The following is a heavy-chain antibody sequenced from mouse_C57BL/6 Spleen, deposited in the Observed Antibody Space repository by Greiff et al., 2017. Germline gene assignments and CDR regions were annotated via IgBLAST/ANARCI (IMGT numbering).Heavy chain of an antibody. CDR1: GYTFTEYT. V-gene: IGHV1-62-2*01. J-gene: IGHJ1*03. D-gene: IGHD2-3*01. CDR3: ARHEEAGYYDWYFDV. Sequence: QVQLQQSGPELVKPGASVKLSCKASGYTFTEYTIHWVKQRPGQGLEWIGWFYPGSGSIKYNEKFKDKATLTADKSSSTVYMELSSVTSEDSAVXFCARHEEAGYYDWYFDVWGTGTTVTVSS. CDR2: FYPGSGSI.